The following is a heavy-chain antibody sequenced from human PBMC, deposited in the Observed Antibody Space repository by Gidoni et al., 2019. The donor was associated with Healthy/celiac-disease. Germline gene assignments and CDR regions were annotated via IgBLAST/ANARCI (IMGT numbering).Heavy chain of an antibody. J-gene: IGHJ6*02. Sequence: QVQLVESGGGVVQPGRSLRLSCAASGFTSSSYGMHWVRQAPGKGLEWVAVIWYDGSNKYYADSGKGRFTISRDNSKNTLYLQMNSLRAEDTAVYYCARGDSSSWYIYYGMDVWGQGTTVTVSS. V-gene: IGHV3-33*01. CDR2: IWYDGSNK. D-gene: IGHD6-13*01. CDR3: ARGDSSSWYIYYGMDV. CDR1: GFTSSSYG.